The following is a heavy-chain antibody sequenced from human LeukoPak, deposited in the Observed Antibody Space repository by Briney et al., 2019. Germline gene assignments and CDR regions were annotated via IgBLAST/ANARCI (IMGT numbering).Heavy chain of an antibody. CDR3: ARVINSSGWYFYFDY. CDR2: IYYSGST. Sequence: SETLSLTCTVSGGSISSYYWSWIRQPPGKGLEWIGCIYYSGSTNYNPSLKSRVTISVDTSKNQFSLKLSSVTAADTAVYYCARVINSSGWYFYFDYWGQGTLVTVSS. CDR1: GGSISSYY. J-gene: IGHJ4*02. V-gene: IGHV4-59*01. D-gene: IGHD6-19*01.